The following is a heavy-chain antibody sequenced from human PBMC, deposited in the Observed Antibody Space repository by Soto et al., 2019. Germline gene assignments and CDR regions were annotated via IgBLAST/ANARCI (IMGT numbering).Heavy chain of an antibody. Sequence: QVELVQSGAEVKKPGSSVKVSCKASGDTFDIYGFNWVRQAPGEGLEWMGVIIPIFETADYAQKFKGRVSIPAEKSTSSAYMELVSLTSDETAVYYCARGGIHFADSSGHAFDSWCQGTLMSVTS. CDR1: GDTFDIYG. V-gene: IGHV1-69*06. D-gene: IGHD3-22*01. CDR3: ARGGIHFADSSGHAFDS. J-gene: IGHJ4*02. CDR2: IIPIFETA.